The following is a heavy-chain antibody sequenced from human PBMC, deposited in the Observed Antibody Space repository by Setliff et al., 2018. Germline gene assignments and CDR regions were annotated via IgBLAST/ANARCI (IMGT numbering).Heavy chain of an antibody. D-gene: IGHD3-9*01. CDR2: IRNDGTEK. CDR3: AKVDQFDLEGLDY. J-gene: IGHJ4*02. CDR1: ALTFSNYG. Sequence: LSCAASALTFSNYGIHWVRQAPGKGLEWVAFIRNDGTEKFHADPVKGRFTVSRDNSKNTVFLQVNSLTTDDTAVYYCAKVDQFDLEGLDYWGQGALVTSPQ. V-gene: IGHV3-30*02.